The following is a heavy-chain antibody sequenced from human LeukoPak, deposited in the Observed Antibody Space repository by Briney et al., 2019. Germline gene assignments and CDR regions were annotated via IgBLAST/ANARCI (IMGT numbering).Heavy chain of an antibody. J-gene: IGHJ5*02. CDR3: SRGLGSASDFADWFDP. D-gene: IGHD3-3*01. V-gene: IGHV4-34*01. CDR1: GGSFSGYY. Sequence: SETLSLTCAVYGGSFSGYYWSWIRQPPGKGLEWIGEINHSGSTNYNPSLKSRVTISVDTSKNQFSLKLSSVTAADTAVYYCSRGLGSASDFADWFDPWGQGTLVTVSS. CDR2: INHSGST.